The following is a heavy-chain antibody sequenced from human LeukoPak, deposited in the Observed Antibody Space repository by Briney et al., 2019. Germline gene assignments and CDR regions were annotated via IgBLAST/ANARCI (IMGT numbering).Heavy chain of an antibody. J-gene: IGHJ3*02. CDR3: ATGPRVVGAANAFDI. Sequence: ASVKVSCKVSGYTLTELSMHWVRRAPGKGLEWMGGFDPEDGETIYAQKFQGRVTMTEDTSTDTAYMELSSLRSEDTAVYYCATGPRVVGAANAFDIWGQGTMVTVSS. CDR1: GYTLTELS. CDR2: FDPEDGET. V-gene: IGHV1-24*01. D-gene: IGHD1-26*01.